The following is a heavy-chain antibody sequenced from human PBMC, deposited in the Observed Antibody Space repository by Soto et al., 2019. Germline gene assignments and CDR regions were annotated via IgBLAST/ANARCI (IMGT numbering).Heavy chain of an antibody. D-gene: IGHD6-6*01. CDR3: ATNTFSMTKYSSSSPHYYGMDV. V-gene: IGHV1-46*01. CDR2: INPSGGST. CDR1: GYTFTSYY. Sequence: GASVKVSCKASGYTFTSYYMHWVRQAPGQGLEWMGIINPSGGSTSYAQKFQGRVTMTRDTSTSTVYMELSSLRSEDTAVYYCATNTFSMTKYSSSSPHYYGMDVWGQGTSVTVSS. J-gene: IGHJ6*02.